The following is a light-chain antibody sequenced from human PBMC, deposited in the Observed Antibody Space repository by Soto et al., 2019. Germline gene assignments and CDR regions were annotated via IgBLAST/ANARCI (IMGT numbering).Light chain of an antibody. Sequence: EIVLTQSPGTLCLSPGGRATLSWRASQSVSSSYLAWYQQTNGQPPRILIYGASSRDTGIPDRFSGSWSGTDFTLPLSRLEPEDFEVYYCQQYGSSRWTFGQGTKVDIK. CDR2: GAS. J-gene: IGKJ1*01. V-gene: IGKV3-20*01. CDR1: QSVSSSY. CDR3: QQYGSSRWT.